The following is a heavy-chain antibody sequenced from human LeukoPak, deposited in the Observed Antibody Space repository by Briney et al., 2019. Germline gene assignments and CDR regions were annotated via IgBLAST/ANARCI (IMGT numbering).Heavy chain of an antibody. CDR3: AKDSSSSPYYGMDV. CDR2: TNWNSDRI. Sequence: GRSLRLSCAASGFTFDDYAMHWVRQAPGKGMEWVSGTNWNSDRIGYADSVKGRLTISRDNAKNSLYLQMNSLRAEDTTLYYCAKDSSSSPYYGMDVWGQGTTVTVSS. V-gene: IGHV3-9*01. CDR1: GFTFDDYA. J-gene: IGHJ6*02. D-gene: IGHD6-6*01.